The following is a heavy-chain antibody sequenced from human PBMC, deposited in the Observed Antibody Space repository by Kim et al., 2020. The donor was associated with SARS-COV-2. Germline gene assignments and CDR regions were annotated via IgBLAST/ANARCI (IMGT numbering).Heavy chain of an antibody. J-gene: IGHJ4*02. D-gene: IGHD3-9*01. CDR1: GGTFSSYA. CDR2: IIPIFGTA. Sequence: SVKVSCKASGGTFSSYAISWVRQAPGQGLEWMGGIIPIFGTANYAQKFQGRVTITADESTSTAYMELSSLRSEDTAVYYCARCSYYDILTGYHPLFDYWGQGTLVTVSS. V-gene: IGHV1-69*13. CDR3: ARCSYYDILTGYHPLFDY.